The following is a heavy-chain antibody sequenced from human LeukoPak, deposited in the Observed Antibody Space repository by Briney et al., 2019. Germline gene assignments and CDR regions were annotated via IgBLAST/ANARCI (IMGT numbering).Heavy chain of an antibody. CDR3: ARDRGVDYCSGGSCSHYYYYMDV. V-gene: IGHV1-2*02. D-gene: IGHD2-15*01. Sequence: ASVKVSCKASGYTFTGYYMHWVRQAPGQGLVWMGWINPNSGGTNYAQKFQGRVTMTRDTSISTAYMELSRLRSDDTAVYYCARDRGVDYCSGGSCSHYYYYMDVWGKGTTVTISS. CDR2: INPNSGGT. J-gene: IGHJ6*03. CDR1: GYTFTGYY.